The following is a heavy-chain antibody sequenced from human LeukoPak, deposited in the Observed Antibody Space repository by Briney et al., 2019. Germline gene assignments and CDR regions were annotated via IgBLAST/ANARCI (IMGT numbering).Heavy chain of an antibody. D-gene: IGHD3-22*01. J-gene: IGHJ3*02. CDR1: GYTFTDYY. Sequence: ASVKVSCKASGYTFTDYYIHWVRQAPGQGLEWMGCIDPDSGGTKYAQKFQGRVTMTRDASISTAYMEMSSLRSDDTAVYYCAREYYDTSGTKYALDIWGQGPTVTVSS. V-gene: IGHV1-2*02. CDR3: AREYYDTSGTKYALDI. CDR2: IDPDSGGT.